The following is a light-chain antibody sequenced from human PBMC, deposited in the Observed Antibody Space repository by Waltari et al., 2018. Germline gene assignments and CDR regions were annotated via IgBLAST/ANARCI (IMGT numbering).Light chain of an antibody. CDR1: QSLLYSSNNKNS. J-gene: IGKJ4*01. V-gene: IGKV4-1*01. CDR2: WAS. CDR3: QQYYSTPLT. Sequence: DIVMTQSPDSLAVSLGARAPINCTSSQSLLYSSNNKNSLAWYQQKPGQLPKLLIYWASSRESGVPDRFSASGSGTDFTLTISSLQAEDVAVYYCQQYYSTPLTFGGGTKVEIK.